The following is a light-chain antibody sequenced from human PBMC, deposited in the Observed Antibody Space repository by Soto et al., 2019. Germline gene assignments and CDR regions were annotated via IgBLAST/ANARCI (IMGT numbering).Light chain of an antibody. CDR2: GAS. Sequence: EIVMTQSPATLSVSPGERATLSCRASQSVSNNLAWYHQKPGQAPRLLIYGASTRATGIPVRISGSGSGTEFTLTIRSLQSEDLAVYYWLRDNIWWTFGQGNKVEIK. V-gene: IGKV3-15*01. CDR1: QSVSNN. J-gene: IGKJ1*01. CDR3: LRDNIWWT.